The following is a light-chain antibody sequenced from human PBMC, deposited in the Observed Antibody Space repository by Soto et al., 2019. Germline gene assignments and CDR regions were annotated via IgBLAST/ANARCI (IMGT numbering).Light chain of an antibody. Sequence: DIAMTQSPSTLSASVGDRVTITCRASQSINHWLAWYQQKPGKAPKLLIYEASSFLSGVPSKFSGSGYGTESTLTSSSLQADDVADYYCQQYDSESSTFGQGTKLDI. CDR2: EAS. CDR3: QQYDSESST. V-gene: IGKV1-5*03. J-gene: IGKJ2*01. CDR1: QSINHW.